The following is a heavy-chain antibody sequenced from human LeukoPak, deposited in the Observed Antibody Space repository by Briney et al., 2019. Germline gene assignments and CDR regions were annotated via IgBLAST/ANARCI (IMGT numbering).Heavy chain of an antibody. D-gene: IGHD2-8*01. V-gene: IGHV4-30-4*01. Sequence: SETLSLTGTVSGGSISSGDYYWSWIRQPPGKGLEWIGYIYYSGSTYYNPSLKSRVTISVDTSKNQFSLKPSSVTAADTAVYYCARFTDCTNGVCYAPYYFDYWGQGTLVTVSS. CDR3: ARFTDCTNGVCYAPYYFDY. CDR1: GGSISSGDYY. CDR2: IYYSGST. J-gene: IGHJ4*02.